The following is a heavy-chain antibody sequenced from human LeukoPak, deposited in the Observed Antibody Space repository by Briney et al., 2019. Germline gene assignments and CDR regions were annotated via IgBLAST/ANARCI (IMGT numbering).Heavy chain of an antibody. J-gene: IGHJ4*02. Sequence: GGSLRLSCAASGFTFSSYAMSWVRQAPGKGLEWVSAISGSGGSTYYADSVKGRFTISRDNSKNTLYLQMNSLRAEDTAVYYCAKDPRYCSSTSCYYWGQGTQVTVSS. V-gene: IGHV3-23*01. CDR1: GFTFSSYA. CDR2: ISGSGGST. D-gene: IGHD2-2*01. CDR3: AKDPRYCSSTSCYY.